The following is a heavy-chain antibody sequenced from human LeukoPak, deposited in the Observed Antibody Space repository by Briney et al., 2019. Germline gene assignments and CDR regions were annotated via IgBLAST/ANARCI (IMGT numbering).Heavy chain of an antibody. CDR1: GGSISSYY. D-gene: IGHD3-22*01. CDR2: IYYSGST. CDR3: AREALNAYDSSGYYA. V-gene: IGHV4-59*01. J-gene: IGHJ4*02. Sequence: PSETLSLTCTVSGGSISSYYWSWIRQPPGKGLEWIGYIYYSGSTNYNPSLKSRVTISVDTSKNQFSLKLSSATAADTAVYYCAREALNAYDSSGYYAWGQGTLVTVSS.